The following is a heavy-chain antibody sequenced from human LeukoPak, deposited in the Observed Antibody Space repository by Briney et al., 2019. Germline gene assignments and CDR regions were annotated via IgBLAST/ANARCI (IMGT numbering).Heavy chain of an antibody. V-gene: IGHV4-59*12. D-gene: IGHD3-22*01. Sequence: SETLSLTCTVSGGSISSYYWSWIRQPPGKGLEWIGYIYYSGSTNYNPSLKSRVTISVDTSKNQFSLKLSSVTAADTAVYYCARGSGYYDSSGYYLRGYFDYWGQGTLVTVSS. J-gene: IGHJ4*02. CDR2: IYYSGST. CDR1: GGSISSYY. CDR3: ARGSGYYDSSGYYLRGYFDY.